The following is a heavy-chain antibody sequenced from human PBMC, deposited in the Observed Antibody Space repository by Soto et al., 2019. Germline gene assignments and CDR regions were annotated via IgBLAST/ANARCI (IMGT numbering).Heavy chain of an antibody. CDR1: GFTVSSNY. D-gene: IGHD6-13*01. CDR2: IYSGGST. J-gene: IGHJ5*02. Sequence: EVQLVESGGGLVQPGGSLRLSCAASGFTVSSNYMSWVRQAPGKGLEWVTVIYSGGSTYYADSVKGRFTISRDNSKTTLYLQMNSLRAEDTAVYYCVSSWYVEGGWFDPWGQGTLVTVSS. CDR3: VSSWYVEGGWFDP. V-gene: IGHV3-66*01.